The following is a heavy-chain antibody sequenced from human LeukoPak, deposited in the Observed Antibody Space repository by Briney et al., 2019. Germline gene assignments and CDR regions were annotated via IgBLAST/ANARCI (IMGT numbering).Heavy chain of an antibody. CDR1: GFIFRNYA. CDR3: AKWGDYDILTGYYVSDF. D-gene: IGHD3-9*01. J-gene: IGHJ5*01. CDR2: ITGSGENT. V-gene: IGHV3-23*01. Sequence: AASLRLSCAASGFIFRNYAMSWVRQAPGKGLEWVSAITGSGENTYYADSVKGRFTISRDNSKNTLYVEMNTLRAEDTAVYYCAKWGDYDILTGYYVSDFWGQGTLVTVSS.